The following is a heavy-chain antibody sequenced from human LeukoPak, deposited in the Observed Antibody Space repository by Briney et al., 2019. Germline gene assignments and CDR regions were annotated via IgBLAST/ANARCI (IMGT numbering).Heavy chain of an antibody. Sequence: SETLSLTCTVSGGSISSHYWSWIRQPPGKGLEWIGYIYYSGSTNYNPSLKSRVTMSVDTSKNQFSLKLSSVTAADTAVYYCARVYPGAPMDVWGKGTTVTVSS. J-gene: IGHJ6*03. CDR1: GGSISSHY. CDR2: IYYSGST. D-gene: IGHD3-10*01. V-gene: IGHV4-59*11. CDR3: ARVYPGAPMDV.